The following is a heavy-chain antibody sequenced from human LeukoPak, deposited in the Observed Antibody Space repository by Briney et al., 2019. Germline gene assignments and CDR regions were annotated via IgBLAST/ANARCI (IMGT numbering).Heavy chain of an antibody. CDR2: IHYSGRT. CDR1: GGSISRSRYY. V-gene: IGHV4-39*07. D-gene: IGHD2-2*01. Sequence: SETLSLTCTVSGGSISRSRYYWGWIRQPPGEGLEGIGSIHYSGRTYYNPSRKSRVTVLVDPSEDQFFPKQSPVAAAGTGVYFCVRPTLTAHRVPAAERADDACDMWGQGTMVTVSS. J-gene: IGHJ3*02. CDR3: VRPTLTAHRVPAAERADDACDM.